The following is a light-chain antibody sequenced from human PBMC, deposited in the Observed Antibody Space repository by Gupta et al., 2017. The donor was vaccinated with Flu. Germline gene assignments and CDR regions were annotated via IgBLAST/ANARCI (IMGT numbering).Light chain of an antibody. CDR3: MHDVKGPWT. CDR1: ERLVYIDGNTY. Sequence: DVVMTQSPLSLNVTLGQSASISCTSSERLVYIDGNTYLHWFQQRPGHSPRRLIHKVSNRDSGVPDRFSGRGSGTDFTLKISRVEAEDVGVSYCMHDVKGPWTLGQGTKVEI. J-gene: IGKJ1*01. V-gene: IGKV2-30*01. CDR2: KVS.